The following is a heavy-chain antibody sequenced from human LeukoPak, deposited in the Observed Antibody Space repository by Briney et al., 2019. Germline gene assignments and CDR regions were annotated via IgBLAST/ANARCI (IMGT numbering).Heavy chain of an antibody. CDR2: FSGSGAST. CDR3: AKGYCTSTSCYRFDY. CDR1: GFIFNSYA. V-gene: IGHV3-23*01. J-gene: IGHJ4*02. D-gene: IGHD2-2*01. Sequence: GGSLRLSCAASGFIFNSYAMTWVRQAPGKGLEWVSTFSGSGASTYYADSVKGRFTISRDNSKNTLYVQMNSLRAEDTAIYYCAKGYCTSTSCYRFDYWGQGTLVTVSS.